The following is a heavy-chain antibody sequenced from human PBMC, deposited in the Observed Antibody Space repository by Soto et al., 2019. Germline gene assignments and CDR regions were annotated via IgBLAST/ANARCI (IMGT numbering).Heavy chain of an antibody. CDR2: IIPIPGIA. V-gene: IGHV1-69*08. Sequence: QVQLVQSGAEVKKPGSSVKVSCKSSGGTFSSYTISWVRQATGQGLEWMGRIIPIPGIANYAQKFQGRVTITADKSTSTAYMELSSLRSEDTAVYYCARDPSAGDSAGYWGQGTLVTVSS. J-gene: IGHJ4*02. D-gene: IGHD2-21*01. CDR1: GGTFSSYT. CDR3: ARDPSAGDSAGY.